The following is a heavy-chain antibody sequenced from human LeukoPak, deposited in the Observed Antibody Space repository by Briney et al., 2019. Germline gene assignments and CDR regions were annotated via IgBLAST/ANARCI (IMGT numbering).Heavy chain of an antibody. CDR1: GFTFTSFG. Sequence: GGSLRLSCAASGFTFTSFGMHWVRQAPGKVLEWVAFIRNDGDVIYYAESVKGRFTISGDNSKNSLYLQMNSLTINDTAVYFFLGGYDLPYYWGQEPLVTVSS. J-gene: IGHJ4*02. CDR3: LGGYDLPYY. V-gene: IGHV3-30*02. D-gene: IGHD5-12*01. CDR2: IRNDGDVI.